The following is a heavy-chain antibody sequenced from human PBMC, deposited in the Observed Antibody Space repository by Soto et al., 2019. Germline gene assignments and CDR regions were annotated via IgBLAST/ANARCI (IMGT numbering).Heavy chain of an antibody. D-gene: IGHD3-22*01. V-gene: IGHV3-9*01. CDR3: ATNYYDSSGYLY. Sequence: GGSLRLSCTVSGFMFEDFAMHWVRQAPGQGLEWVSGINWNGVNKGYAESVLGRFTISRDNAKKSLYLDMNYLRSEDTAIYYCATNYYDSSGYLYWGQGTLVTVSS. J-gene: IGHJ4*02. CDR2: INWNGVNK. CDR1: GFMFEDFA.